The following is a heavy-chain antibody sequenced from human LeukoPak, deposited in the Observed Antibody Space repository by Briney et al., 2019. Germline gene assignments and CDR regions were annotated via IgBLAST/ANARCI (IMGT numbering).Heavy chain of an antibody. V-gene: IGHV3-48*03. J-gene: IGHJ4*02. D-gene: IGHD3-3*01. CDR1: GFTFSSYE. CDR3: ARTYPDYDFWSGYYRGAYYFDY. Sequence: GGSLRLSCAASGFTFSSYEMNWVRQAPGKGLEWVSYISSSGSTIYYADSVKGRFTISRDHAKNSLYLQMNSLRAEDTAVYYCARTYPDYDFWSGYYRGAYYFDYWGQGTLVTVSS. CDR2: ISSSGSTI.